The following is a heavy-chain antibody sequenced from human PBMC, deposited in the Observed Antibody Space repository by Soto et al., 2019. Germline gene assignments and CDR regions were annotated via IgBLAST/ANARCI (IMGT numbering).Heavy chain of an antibody. CDR1: GFTFSDYG. CDR2: ISYDGSNK. V-gene: IGHV3-30*18. Sequence: QVQLVESGGGVVQPGRSLRLSCAASGFTFSDYGMHWVRQAPGKGLEWMAFISYDGSNKYYADSVKGRFTISRDNSKNTLYLQMNSLRAEDTAVYYCAKEGHTAKDSDFDYWGQGTLVTVSS. J-gene: IGHJ4*02. CDR3: AKEGHTAKDSDFDY. D-gene: IGHD2-21*02.